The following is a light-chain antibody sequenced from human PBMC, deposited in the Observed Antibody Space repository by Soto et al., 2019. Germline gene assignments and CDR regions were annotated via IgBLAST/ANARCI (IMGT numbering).Light chain of an antibody. CDR3: MQALQTSFT. J-gene: IGKJ3*01. CDR2: LGS. Sequence: DIVMTQSPLSLPVTPGEPASISCRSSQSLLHSNGYNYLDWYLQKPGQSPQLLIYLGSNRASGVPDRFSGSGSGTDFTLKISRVEAEDVGVYYCMQALQTSFTFGPGTNVD. CDR1: QSLLHSNGYNY. V-gene: IGKV2-28*01.